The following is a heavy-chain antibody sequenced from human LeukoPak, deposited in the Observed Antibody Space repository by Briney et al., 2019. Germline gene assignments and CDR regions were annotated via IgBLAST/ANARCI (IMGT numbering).Heavy chain of an antibody. Sequence: GGSLRLSCAASGFTFSSYAMSWVRQAPGKGLEWVSAISGSGGSTYYADSVKGRFTISRDNSRNTMYLQMDSLRAEDTAVYYCAKEYDSGGYGANFDYWGQGTLVTVSS. V-gene: IGHV3-23*01. CDR2: ISGSGGST. J-gene: IGHJ4*02. CDR1: GFTFSSYA. D-gene: IGHD3-10*01. CDR3: AKEYDSGGYGANFDY.